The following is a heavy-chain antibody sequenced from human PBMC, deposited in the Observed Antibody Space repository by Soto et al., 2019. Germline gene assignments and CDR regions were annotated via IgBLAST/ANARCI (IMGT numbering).Heavy chain of an antibody. D-gene: IGHD5-18*01. CDR3: ARCLDTAMVTDY. V-gene: IGHV3-23*01. Sequence: EVQLLESGGGLVQPGGSLRLSCAASGFTFSSYAMSWVRQAPGKGLEWVSAISGSGGSTYYADSVKGRFTISRDNSKNTLNRQMNSLRDEDTAVYYCARCLDTAMVTDYWGQGTLVTVSS. J-gene: IGHJ4*02. CDR2: ISGSGGST. CDR1: GFTFSSYA.